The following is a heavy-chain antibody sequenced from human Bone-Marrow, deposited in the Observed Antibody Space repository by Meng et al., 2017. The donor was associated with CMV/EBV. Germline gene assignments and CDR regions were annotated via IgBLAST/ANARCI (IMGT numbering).Heavy chain of an antibody. CDR3: ARHTIYRAYFQH. CDR1: GFTFSSYW. D-gene: IGHD5-12*01. V-gene: IGHV3-7*01. Sequence: GESLKISCAASGFTFSSYWMSWVRQAPGKGLEWVANIKQDGSEKYYVDSVKGRFTISRDNAKNSLYLQMNSLRAEDTAVYYCARHTIYRAYFQHWGPGTLVTVSS. J-gene: IGHJ1*01. CDR2: IKQDGSEK.